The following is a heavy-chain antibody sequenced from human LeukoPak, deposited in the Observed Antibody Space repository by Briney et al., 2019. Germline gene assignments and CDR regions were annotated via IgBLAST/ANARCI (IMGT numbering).Heavy chain of an antibody. CDR3: VRDERAYYSDSGSSSPRDYYYYYMDV. D-gene: IGHD3-10*01. J-gene: IGHJ6*03. CDR2: ISSNGRGT. V-gene: IGHV3-11*01. Sequence: RGSLRLSCAASGFTFSDYYMTWIRQTPGKGLEWVSDISSNGRGTFYADSAKGRFTVSRDNAKKSLYLQMNSLRVEDTAVYYCVRDERAYYSDSGSSSPRDYYYYYMDVWGKGITVTVSS. CDR1: GFTFSDYY.